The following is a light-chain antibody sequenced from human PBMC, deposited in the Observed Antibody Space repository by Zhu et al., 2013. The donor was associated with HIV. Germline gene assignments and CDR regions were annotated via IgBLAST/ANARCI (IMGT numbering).Light chain of an antibody. J-gene: IGLJ2*01. CDR3: QAWDSRTAV. Sequence: SYELTQPPSVSVSPGQTASITCSGDKLGYKYVCWYQQKPGQSPVLVIFQDDKRPSGIPERFSGSNSGNTATLTISGTQAMDEADYYCQAWDSRTAVFGGGTKLTVL. CDR2: QDD. CDR1: KLGYKY. V-gene: IGLV3-1*01.